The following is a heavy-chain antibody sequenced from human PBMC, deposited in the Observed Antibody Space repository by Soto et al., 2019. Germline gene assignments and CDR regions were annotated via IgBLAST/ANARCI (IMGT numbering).Heavy chain of an antibody. CDR2: IWYDGSNK. CDR1: GFIFSTYG. D-gene: IGHD2-15*01. J-gene: IGHJ4*02. V-gene: IGHV3-33*01. Sequence: GGSLRLSCEASGFIFSTYGMHWVRQAPGKGLEWVAVIWYDGSNKYYADSVKGRFTISRDNSKNTLYLQMNSLRAEDTAVYYCARAVDLFDYRGQGTPVTVSS. CDR3: ARAVDLFDY.